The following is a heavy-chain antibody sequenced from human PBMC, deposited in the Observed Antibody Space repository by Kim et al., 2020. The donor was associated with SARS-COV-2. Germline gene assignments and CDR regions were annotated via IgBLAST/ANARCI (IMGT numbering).Heavy chain of an antibody. CDR1: GFTFSNYA. CDR2: ISGSGGST. V-gene: IGHV3-23*01. D-gene: IGHD3-3*01. CDR3: AKDTYSDFWNGYCFDY. Sequence: GGSLRLSCAASGFTFSNYAMNWVRQAPGKGLEWVSAISGSGGSTYYADSVKGRFTISRDNSKNTLYLQMNSLRAEDTAVYYCAKDTYSDFWNGYCFDYWGQGTLVTVSS. J-gene: IGHJ4*02.